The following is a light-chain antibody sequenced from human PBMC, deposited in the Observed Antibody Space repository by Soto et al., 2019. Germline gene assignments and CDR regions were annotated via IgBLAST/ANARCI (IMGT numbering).Light chain of an antibody. CDR2: DVS. V-gene: IGLV2-14*01. J-gene: IGLJ2*01. Sequence: QSALTQPASVSGSPGQSITISCTGTSSDVGGYNYVSWYQQHPGKAPKLMIYDVSNRPSGVSNRFSGSKSGNTASLTISGLQAEDEADYYCSSYTSLSTLVVFGGGTKLTVL. CDR3: SSYTSLSTLVV. CDR1: SSDVGGYNY.